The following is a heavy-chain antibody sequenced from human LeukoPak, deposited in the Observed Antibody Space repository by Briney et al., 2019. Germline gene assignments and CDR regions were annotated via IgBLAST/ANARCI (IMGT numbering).Heavy chain of an antibody. V-gene: IGHV3-53*01. J-gene: IGHJ4*02. CDR2: IYSGGST. CDR1: GFTVSSNY. D-gene: IGHD3-10*01. Sequence: GGSLRLSCAASGFTVSSNYMSWVRQAPGKGLEWVSVIYSGGSTYYADSVKGRFTISRDNFKNTLYLQMNSLRAEDTAVYYCAKEIDLWFGDFFDYWGQGTLVTVSS. CDR3: AKEIDLWFGDFFDY.